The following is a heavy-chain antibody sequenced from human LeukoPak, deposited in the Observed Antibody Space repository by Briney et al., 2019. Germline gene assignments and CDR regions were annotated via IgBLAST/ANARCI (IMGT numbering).Heavy chain of an antibody. CDR1: GFTFSSYS. D-gene: IGHD6-13*01. CDR2: ISSSSSYI. CDR3: ARGAAIIAAAGTFDY. V-gene: IGHV3-21*01. Sequence: GGSLRLSCAASGFTFSSYSMNWVPQAPGKGLEWVSSISSSSSYIYYADSVKGRFIISRDNAKNSLYLQMNSLRAEDTAVYYCARGAAIIAAAGTFDYWGQGTLVTVSS. J-gene: IGHJ4*02.